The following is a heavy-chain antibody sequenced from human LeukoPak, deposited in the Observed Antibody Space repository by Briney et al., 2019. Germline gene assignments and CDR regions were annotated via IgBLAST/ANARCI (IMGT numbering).Heavy chain of an antibody. CDR1: GFTFGDYA. V-gene: IGHV3-49*04. J-gene: IGHJ4*02. CDR3: TGTDMVLFTDFDY. CDR2: IRSKAYGGTT. Sequence: GGSLRLSCTASGFTFGDYAMSWVRQAPGKGLEWVGFIRSKAYGGTTEYAASVKGRFTISRDDSKSIAYLQMNSLKTEDTAVYYCTGTDMVLFTDFDYWGQGTLVTVSS. D-gene: IGHD4/OR15-4a*01.